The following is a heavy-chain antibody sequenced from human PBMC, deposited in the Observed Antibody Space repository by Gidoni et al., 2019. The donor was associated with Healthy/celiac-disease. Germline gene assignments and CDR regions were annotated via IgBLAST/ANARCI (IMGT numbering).Heavy chain of an antibody. CDR2: IYYSGST. V-gene: IGHV4-59*01. CDR1: GGSSSSYY. D-gene: IGHD3-10*01. Sequence: QVQLQESGPGLGKPSEALSITCTVSGGSSSSYYWSWIRQPPGKGLEWIGSIYYSGSTNYNPSLKSRVTISVDTSKNQFSLKLSSVTAADTALYYCAISPDFGDFDYWGQGTLVTVSS. J-gene: IGHJ4*02. CDR3: AISPDFGDFDY.